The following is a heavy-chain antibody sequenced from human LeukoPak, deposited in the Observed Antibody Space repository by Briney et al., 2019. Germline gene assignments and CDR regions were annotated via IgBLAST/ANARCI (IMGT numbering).Heavy chain of an antibody. CDR2: INPNSGGT. CDR3: AKGWFGELSPLYFDY. D-gene: IGHD3-10*01. CDR1: GYTFTGYY. Sequence: ASVKVSCKASGYTFTGYYMHWVRQAPGQGLEWMGWINPNSGGTNYAQKFRGRVTMTRDTSISTAYMELSRLRSDDTAVYYCAKGWFGELSPLYFDYWGQGTLVTVSS. V-gene: IGHV1-2*02. J-gene: IGHJ4*02.